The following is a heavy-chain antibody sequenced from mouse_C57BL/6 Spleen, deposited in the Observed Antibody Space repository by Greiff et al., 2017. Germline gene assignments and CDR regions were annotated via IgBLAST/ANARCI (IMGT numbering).Heavy chain of an antibody. CDR2: LHPSDSAT. J-gene: IGHJ1*03. CDR3: APLTTLVDWYFDG. CDR1: GSTFTSYW. V-gene: IGHV1-74*01. D-gene: IGHD1-1*01. Sequence: QVKLQPPGAELVKHGASVQVSCKASGSTFTSYWMHWVKQRLGHGLEWIGRLHPSDSATTYNQKFKGKATLTVDKSSSTSYMQLSSLTSEDSAVYYCAPLTTLVDWYFDGWGTGTTVTVSS.